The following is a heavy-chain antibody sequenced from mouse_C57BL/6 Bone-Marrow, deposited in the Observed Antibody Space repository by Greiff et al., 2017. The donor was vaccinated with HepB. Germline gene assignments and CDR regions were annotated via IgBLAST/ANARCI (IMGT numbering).Heavy chain of an antibody. Sequence: EVQLVESEGGLVQPGSSMKLSCTASGFTFSDYYMAWVRQVPEKGLEWVANINSDGSSTYYLDSLKSRFIISRDNAKNILYLQMSSLKSEDTATYYCARDGVAMDYWGQGTSVTVSS. V-gene: IGHV5-16*01. J-gene: IGHJ4*01. CDR1: GFTFSDYY. CDR3: ARDGVAMDY. CDR2: INSDGSST.